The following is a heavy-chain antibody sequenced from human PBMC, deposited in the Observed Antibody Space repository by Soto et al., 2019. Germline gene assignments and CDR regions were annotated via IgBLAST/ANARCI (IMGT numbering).Heavy chain of an antibody. J-gene: IGHJ4*02. V-gene: IGHV1-3*01. CDR2: INAGNGNT. CDR3: ARAPGGGYPTRDFDY. D-gene: IGHD1-26*01. Sequence: ASVKVSCKASGYTFTSYAMHWVRQAPGQRLEWMGWINAGNGNTKYSQKFQGRVTITRDTSASTAYMELSSLRSEDTAVYYCARAPGGGYPTRDFDYGGRGPLVTVPS. CDR1: GYTFTSYA.